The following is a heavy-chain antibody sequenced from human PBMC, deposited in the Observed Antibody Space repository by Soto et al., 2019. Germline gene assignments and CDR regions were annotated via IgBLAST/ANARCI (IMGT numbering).Heavy chain of an antibody. CDR2: IYPGDSDT. Sequence: GESLKISCKGSGYSFTSYWIGWVRQMPGKGLEWMGIIYPGDSDTRHSPSFQGQVTISADKSISTAYLQWSSLKASDTAMYYCARGVSLLINLNDYYCYVMDVWGQGTTVIVS. CDR3: ARGVSLLINLNDYYCYVMDV. CDR1: GYSFTSYW. D-gene: IGHD3-10*01. V-gene: IGHV5-51*01. J-gene: IGHJ6*02.